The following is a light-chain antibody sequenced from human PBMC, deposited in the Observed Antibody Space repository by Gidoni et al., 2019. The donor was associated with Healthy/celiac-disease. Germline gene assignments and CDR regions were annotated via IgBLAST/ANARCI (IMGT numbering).Light chain of an antibody. Sequence: QSVLTQPTSVSGPPGQRVTISCTGSSSNIGAGYDVHWYQQLPGTAPKLLIYDHTNRPSGVPDRFSGSRSGTSASLAITGLQAEDEADYYCQSYDTTLSAPYVFGTGTKVTVL. CDR1: SSNIGAGYD. CDR3: QSYDTTLSAPYV. V-gene: IGLV1-40*01. J-gene: IGLJ1*01. CDR2: DHT.